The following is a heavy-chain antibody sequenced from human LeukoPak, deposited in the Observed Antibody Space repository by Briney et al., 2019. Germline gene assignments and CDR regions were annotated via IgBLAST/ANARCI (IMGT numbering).Heavy chain of an antibody. CDR3: ARGYPYSGSYLVDY. J-gene: IGHJ4*02. D-gene: IGHD1-26*01. CDR1: VFTFTSSA. Sequence: GASVKVSCKASVFTFTSSAVQWVRQARGQRLEWIGWIVVGSGNTNYAQKFQERVTITRDMSTSTAYMELSSLRSEDTAVYYCARGYPYSGSYLVDYWGQGTLVTVSS. CDR2: IVVGSGNT. V-gene: IGHV1-58*01.